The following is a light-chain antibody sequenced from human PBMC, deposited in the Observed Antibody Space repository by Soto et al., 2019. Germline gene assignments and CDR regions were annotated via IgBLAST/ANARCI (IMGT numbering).Light chain of an antibody. J-gene: IGKJ2*01. V-gene: IGKV1-9*01. CDR1: QGISSY. CDR2: AAS. Sequence: DIQLTQSPSFLSASVGDRVTITCRASQGISSYLAWYQQKPGKAPKLLIYAASTLQSGVPSRFSGSGSGTEFTLTISSLQPEDFATYYCHQLNSYPLRYTFGQGTKLEIK. CDR3: HQLNSYPLRYT.